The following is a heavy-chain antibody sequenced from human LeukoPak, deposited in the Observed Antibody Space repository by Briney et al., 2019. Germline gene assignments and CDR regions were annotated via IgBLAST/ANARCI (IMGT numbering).Heavy chain of an antibody. D-gene: IGHD3-10*01. V-gene: IGHV3-30*02. J-gene: IGHJ3*02. CDR2: IRYDGSNK. CDR1: GFTFSSYG. CDR3: AKDTLWFGVFSGGAFDI. Sequence: PGGSLRLSCAASGFTFSSYGMHWVRQAPGKGLEWVAFIRYDGSNKYYADSVKGRFTISRDNSKNTLYLQMNSLRAEDTAVYYCAKDTLWFGVFSGGAFDIWGQGTMVTVSS.